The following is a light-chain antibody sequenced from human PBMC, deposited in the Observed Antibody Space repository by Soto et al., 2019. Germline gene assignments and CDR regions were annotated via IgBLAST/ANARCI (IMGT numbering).Light chain of an antibody. CDR1: QGINNW. J-gene: IGKJ4*01. V-gene: IGKV1-12*01. CDR2: AAS. Sequence: DIQMTQSPSSVSASEGDRVTITCRATQGINNWLAWYQQKPGKAPKLLIYAASSLQSGVPSRFSGSGAGTDFTLPISSLQPEDFDTDSCQQGNTFPLTFCGGTKVDIK. CDR3: QQGNTFPLT.